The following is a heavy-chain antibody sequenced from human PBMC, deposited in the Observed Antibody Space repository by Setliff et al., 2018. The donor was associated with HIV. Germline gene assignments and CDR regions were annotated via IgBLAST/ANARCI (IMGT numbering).Heavy chain of an antibody. CDR2: ISSSGSTI. CDR1: GFTFSSYE. D-gene: IGHD6-19*01. V-gene: IGHV3-48*03. Sequence: PGGSLRLSCAASGFTFSSYEMNWVRQAPGKGLEWLSYISSSGSTIYYADSVTGRFTVSRDNTKNSLYLQMHSLSAEDTAVYYCSKDRSSSGWSPLDPWGQGTLVTVSS. CDR3: SKDRSSSGWSPLDP. J-gene: IGHJ5*02.